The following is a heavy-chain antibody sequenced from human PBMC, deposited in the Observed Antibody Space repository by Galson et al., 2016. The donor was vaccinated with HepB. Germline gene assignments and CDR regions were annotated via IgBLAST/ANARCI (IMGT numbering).Heavy chain of an antibody. CDR2: TYYDGMT. Sequence: TLSLTCSVSGGSVSSGGYHRNWIRQRPGMGLEWIGYTYYDGMTYYSPSLQSRVSMSVDTSKTQVSLRFTSGTAAATALYYCARGETWFWYLDLWGRGALVTVSS. V-gene: IGHV4-31*03. CDR3: ARGETWFWYLDL. J-gene: IGHJ2*01. D-gene: IGHD3-22*01. CDR1: GGSVSSGGYH.